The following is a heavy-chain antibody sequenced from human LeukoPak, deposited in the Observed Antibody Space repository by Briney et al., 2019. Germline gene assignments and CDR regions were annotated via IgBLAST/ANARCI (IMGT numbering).Heavy chain of an antibody. Sequence: GGSLRLSCAASGFTFDDYAMHWVRQAPGKGLEWVSLISWDGGSTYYADSVKGRFTISRDNSKNSLYLQMNSLRAEDTALYYCAKDMAAYYYSSGNIDYWGQGTLVAVSS. CDR3: AKDMAAYYYSSGNIDY. D-gene: IGHD3-10*01. CDR2: ISWDGGST. CDR1: GFTFDDYA. V-gene: IGHV3-43D*03. J-gene: IGHJ4*02.